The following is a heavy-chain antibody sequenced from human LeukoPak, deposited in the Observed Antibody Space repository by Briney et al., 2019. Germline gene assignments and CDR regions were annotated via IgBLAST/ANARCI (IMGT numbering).Heavy chain of an antibody. D-gene: IGHD1-26*01. CDR1: GGSFSGYY. CDR2: INHSGST. V-gene: IGHV4-34*01. CDR3: ARRGIVGALQYNWFDP. Sequence: PSEALSLTCAVYGGSFSGYYWSWIRQPPGKGLEWIGEINHSGSTNYNPSLKSRVTISVDTSKHQYSLKLSSVTAAGTAVYDCARRGIVGALQYNWFDPWGQGTLVTVSS. J-gene: IGHJ5*02.